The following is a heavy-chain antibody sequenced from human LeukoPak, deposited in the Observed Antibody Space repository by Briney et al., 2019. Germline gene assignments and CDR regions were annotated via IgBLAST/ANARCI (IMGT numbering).Heavy chain of an antibody. CDR1: GDSISRGGDY. J-gene: IGHJ4*02. Sequence: SQTLSLTCSVSGDSISRGGDYWTWIRQHPEKGLEWIGYISGSGSTYYSPSLRSRVTVSADTSKNRFSLKLTSVTAADTAVFYCARVPIIRGVIEDWGQGTLVSVSS. CDR3: ARVPIIRGVIED. CDR2: ISGSGST. V-gene: IGHV4-31*03. D-gene: IGHD3-10*01.